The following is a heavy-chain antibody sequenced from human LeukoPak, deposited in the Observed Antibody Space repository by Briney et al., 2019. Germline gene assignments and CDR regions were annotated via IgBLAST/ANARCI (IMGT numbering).Heavy chain of an antibody. Sequence: PSETLSLTCTVSGGSVSTITHFWDWVRQPPGKGLEWIVSLSDTGTTYYNPSLESRVTMSVDTSKNQFSLKLTSVTAADTAVYYCARRDHTGRSHAWFDPWGQGTLVTVSS. CDR3: ARRDHTGRSHAWFDP. V-gene: IGHV4-39*01. CDR2: LSDTGTT. D-gene: IGHD1-14*01. J-gene: IGHJ5*02. CDR1: GGSVSTITHF.